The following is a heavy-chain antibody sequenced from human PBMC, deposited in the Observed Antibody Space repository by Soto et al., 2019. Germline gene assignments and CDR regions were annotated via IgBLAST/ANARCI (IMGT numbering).Heavy chain of an antibody. V-gene: IGHV3-53*02. CDR3: ATSSYGSGSYFPYYYYGMDV. CDR2: IYSGGST. CDR1: GFTVSSNY. D-gene: IGHD3-10*01. Sequence: EVQLVETGGGLIQPGGSLRLSCAASGFTVSSNYMSWVRQAPGKGLEWVSVIYSGGSTYYADSVKGRFTISRDNSKNTLYLHMNSLRAEDTAVYYCATSSYGSGSYFPYYYYGMDVWGQGTTVTVSS. J-gene: IGHJ6*02.